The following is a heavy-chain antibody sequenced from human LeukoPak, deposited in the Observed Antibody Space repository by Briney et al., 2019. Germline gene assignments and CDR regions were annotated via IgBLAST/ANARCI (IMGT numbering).Heavy chain of an antibody. CDR3: AREVEMATQFDF. V-gene: IGHV4-4*07. CDR1: GGSISTHY. CDR2: ISTTGST. J-gene: IGHJ4*02. D-gene: IGHD5-24*01. Sequence: SETLSLTCTVSGGSISTHYWSWIRQPAGKGLEWNGRISTTGSTNYNPSLKSRVTMSVDTSKNQFSLKLSSVTAADTAVYYCAREVEMATQFDFWGQGTLVTVSS.